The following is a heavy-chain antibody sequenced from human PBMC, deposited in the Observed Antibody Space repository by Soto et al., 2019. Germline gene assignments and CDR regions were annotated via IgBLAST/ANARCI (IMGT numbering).Heavy chain of an antibody. J-gene: IGHJ4*02. D-gene: IGHD5-18*01. V-gene: IGHV4-31*03. Sequence: QVQLQESGPGLVKPSQTLSLTCTVSGGSINSGGYCWSWIRQHPGKAVDWIGCISYGGSTSYNPSLKSRVTISVDTSKNQFSLKLTSVTAADTAVYSCSRGILVWGQGALITVSS. CDR3: SRGILV. CDR2: ISYGGST. CDR1: GGSINSGGYC.